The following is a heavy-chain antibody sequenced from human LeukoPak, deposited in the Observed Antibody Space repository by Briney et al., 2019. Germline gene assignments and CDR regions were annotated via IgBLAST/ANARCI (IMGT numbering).Heavy chain of an antibody. D-gene: IGHD5-12*01. CDR2: LIISSSYI. CDR1: GFTFSSYS. J-gene: IGHJ4*02. CDR3: ARDWGYDPR. Sequence: GGSLRLSCAASGFTFSSYSMNWVRQAPGKGLEWVSSLIISSSYIYYADSVNGRFTISRDNAKNRLYLQMNSLKAEETAVYNGARDWGYDPRWGQGTLVTVSS. V-gene: IGHV3-21*01.